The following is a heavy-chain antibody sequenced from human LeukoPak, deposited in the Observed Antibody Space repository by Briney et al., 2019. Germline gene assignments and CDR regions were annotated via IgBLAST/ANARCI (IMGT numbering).Heavy chain of an antibody. Sequence: SETLSLTCTVSGGSISSYYWSWIRQPAGKGLEWIGYIYYSGSTYYNPSLKSRVTISVDTSKNQFSLKLSSVTAADTAIYYCAREFSGTSIAARVFDSWGQGTLVTVSS. V-gene: IGHV4-59*06. CDR2: IYYSGST. D-gene: IGHD6-6*01. J-gene: IGHJ4*02. CDR1: GGSISSYY. CDR3: AREFSGTSIAARVFDS.